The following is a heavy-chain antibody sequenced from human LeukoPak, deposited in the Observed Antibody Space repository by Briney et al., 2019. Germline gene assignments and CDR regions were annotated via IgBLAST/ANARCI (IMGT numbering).Heavy chain of an antibody. CDR3: ARNQLTYYYGSGSQDYYYYGMDV. V-gene: IGHV3-74*01. Sequence: GGSLRLSCAASGFTFSSYWMHWVRHAPGKWLVWVSRINSDGSSTSYADSVKGRFTISRDNAKNTLYLQMNSLRAEDTAVYYCARNQLTYYYGSGSQDYYYYGMDVWGKGTTVTLSS. CDR1: GFTFSSYW. J-gene: IGHJ6*04. CDR2: INSDGSST. D-gene: IGHD3-10*01.